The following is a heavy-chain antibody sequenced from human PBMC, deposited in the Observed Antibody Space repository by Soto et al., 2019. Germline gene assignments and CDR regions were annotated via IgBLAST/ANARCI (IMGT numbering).Heavy chain of an antibody. V-gene: IGHV4-39*01. CDR3: ARHELLRYYDFCCGLPERTNWFDP. J-gene: IGHJ5*02. D-gene: IGHD3-3*01. CDR1: GGSISSSSYY. CDR2: IYYSGST. Sequence: SETLSLTCTVSGGSISSSSYYWGWIRQPPGKGLEWIGSIYYSGSTYYNPSLKSRVTISVDTSKNQFSLKLSSVTAADTAVYYCARHELLRYYDFCCGLPERTNWFDPCGQGTLVTVSS.